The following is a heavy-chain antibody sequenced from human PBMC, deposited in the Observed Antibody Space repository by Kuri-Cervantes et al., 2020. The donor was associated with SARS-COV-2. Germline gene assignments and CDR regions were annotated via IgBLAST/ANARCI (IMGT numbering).Heavy chain of an antibody. V-gene: IGHV3-13*01. CDR2: IGPVGDT. D-gene: IGHD2-2*01. Sequence: GESLKISCAASGFTFSFDDMRWVRQATGKGLEWVSAIGPVGDTYYAGSVKGRFTISRENAKNSLNLRMNSLRAEDTAVYYCVRVGTAESWGAFDIWGQGTMVTVSS. CDR1: GFTFSFDD. J-gene: IGHJ3*02. CDR3: VRVGTAESWGAFDI.